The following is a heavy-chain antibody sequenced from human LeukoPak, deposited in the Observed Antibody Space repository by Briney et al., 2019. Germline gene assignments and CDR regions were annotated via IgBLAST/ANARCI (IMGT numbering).Heavy chain of an antibody. V-gene: IGHV1-2*02. J-gene: IGHJ6*03. CDR3: ARGSDYDDYFYMDF. CDR1: GYRFTGYY. Sequence: WASVKVSCKTSGYRFTGYYLHWVRQAPGQGLGWMGWMNPKSGATDYARKFQGRVTMTRDTSISTAYMELTRLRSDDTAVYFCARGSDYDDYFYMDFWGKGTTVTVSS. CDR2: MNPKSGAT.